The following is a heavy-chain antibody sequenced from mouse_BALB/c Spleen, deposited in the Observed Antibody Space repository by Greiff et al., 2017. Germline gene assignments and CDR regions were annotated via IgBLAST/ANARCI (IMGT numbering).Heavy chain of an antibody. Sequence: VQLQQSGPELVKPGASVKISCKASGYSFTGYYMHWVKQSHVKSLEWIGRINPYNGATSYNQNFKDKASLTVDKSSSTAYMELHSLTSEDSAVYYCASVYYGYDNYAMDYWGQGTSVTVSS. D-gene: IGHD2-2*01. CDR3: ASVYYGYDNYAMDY. V-gene: IGHV1-26*01. CDR1: GYSFTGYY. J-gene: IGHJ4*01. CDR2: INPYNGAT.